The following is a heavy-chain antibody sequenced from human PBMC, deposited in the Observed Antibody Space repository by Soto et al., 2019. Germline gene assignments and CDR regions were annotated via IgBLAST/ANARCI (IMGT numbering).Heavy chain of an antibody. Sequence: GGSLRLSCAASGFTFSSYSMNWVRQAPGKGLEWVSSISSSSSYIYYADSVKGRFTISRDNAKNSLYLQMNSLRAEDTAVYYCARGRDWDDAFDIWGQGTMVTVSS. CDR3: ARGRDWDDAFDI. D-gene: IGHD3-9*01. CDR1: GFTFSSYS. J-gene: IGHJ3*02. V-gene: IGHV3-21*01. CDR2: ISSSSSYI.